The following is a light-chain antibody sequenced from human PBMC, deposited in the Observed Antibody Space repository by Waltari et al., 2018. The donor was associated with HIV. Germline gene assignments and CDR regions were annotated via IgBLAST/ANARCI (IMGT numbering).Light chain of an antibody. V-gene: IGLV3-25*03. J-gene: IGLJ2*01. CDR2: KDR. CDR1: ALPNHN. CDR3: QSADSSGSYVV. Sequence: SYELTQPPSVSVSPGQTARITCSGDALPNHNAYFYQLKRGQAPVQVRYKDRERPSGIPERFSDSSAGTTVTLTISGVQAEDEADYFCQSADSSGSYVVFGGGTKLTVL.